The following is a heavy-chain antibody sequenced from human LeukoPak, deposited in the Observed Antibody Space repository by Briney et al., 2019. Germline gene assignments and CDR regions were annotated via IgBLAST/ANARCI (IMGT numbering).Heavy chain of an antibody. V-gene: IGHV1-2*02. CDR3: AREDGSGNFCFDY. CDR1: GYTFTGYY. CDR2: INPNRGGT. J-gene: IGHJ4*02. Sequence: ASVKVSCKASGYTFTGYYMHWVRQAPGQGLEWMGWINPNRGGTNYAQKFHGRVTMTRDTSISTAYMELSRLRSDDTAVYYCAREDGSGNFCFDYWGQGTLVTVSS. D-gene: IGHD3-10*01.